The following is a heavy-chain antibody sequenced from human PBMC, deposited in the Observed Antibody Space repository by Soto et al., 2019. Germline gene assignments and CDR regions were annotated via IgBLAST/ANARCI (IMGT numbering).Heavy chain of an antibody. Sequence: SVKVSCKASGGTFSSYAISWVRQVPGQGLEWMGGIIPIFGTANYAQKFQGRVTITADESTSTAYMELSSLRSEDTAVYYCARDLGLSTVTYFLDYWGQGTLVTVSS. V-gene: IGHV1-69*13. CDR3: ARDLGLSTVTYFLDY. D-gene: IGHD4-4*01. CDR1: GGTFSSYA. CDR2: IIPIFGTA. J-gene: IGHJ4*02.